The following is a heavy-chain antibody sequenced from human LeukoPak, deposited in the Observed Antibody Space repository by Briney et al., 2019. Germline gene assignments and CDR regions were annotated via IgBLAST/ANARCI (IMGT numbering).Heavy chain of an antibody. J-gene: IGHJ6*03. D-gene: IGHD6-25*01. Sequence: PSETLSLTCTVSGGSITTTTYYWGWIRQPPGKGLEWIGSIYYSGNTYYNPSLKSRVTISLDTSKNQLSLKVSSVTAADTAIYYCAKDFSSASYTYYYYYMDVWGKGTTVTVSS. V-gene: IGHV4-39*07. CDR1: GGSITTTTYY. CDR2: IYYSGNT. CDR3: AKDFSSASYTYYYYYMDV.